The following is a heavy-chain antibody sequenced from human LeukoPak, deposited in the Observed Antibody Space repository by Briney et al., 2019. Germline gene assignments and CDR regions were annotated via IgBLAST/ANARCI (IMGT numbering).Heavy chain of an antibody. CDR3: ARATESDY. CDR2: IWYDGSKK. V-gene: IGHV3-33*01. CDR1: GFTFSNHG. J-gene: IGHJ4*02. Sequence: GGSPRLSCAASGFTFSNHGMHWVRQTPGKGLEWVALIWYDGSKKYYADSVKGRFTISRDNSKNTLYLQMDSLRTEDTAFYYCARATESDYWGQGTLVTVSS.